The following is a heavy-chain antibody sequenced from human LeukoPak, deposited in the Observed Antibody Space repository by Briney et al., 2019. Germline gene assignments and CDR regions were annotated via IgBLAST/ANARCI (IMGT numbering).Heavy chain of an antibody. V-gene: IGHV3-48*03. CDR1: EFTFTSYE. J-gene: IGHJ4*02. Sequence: GGSLRLSCAASEFTFTSYELNWVRQAPGKGLEWVSYISSSGNTISYADSVKGRFTISRDNAKNSLYLQVISLRAEDTAVYYCAKDRGYCSGGSCSYIDYWGQGTLVTVSS. CDR3: AKDRGYCSGGSCSYIDY. CDR2: ISSSGNTI. D-gene: IGHD2-15*01.